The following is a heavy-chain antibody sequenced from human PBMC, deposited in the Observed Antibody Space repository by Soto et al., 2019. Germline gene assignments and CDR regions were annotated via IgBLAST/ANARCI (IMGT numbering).Heavy chain of an antibody. V-gene: IGHV4-4*02. Sequence: SSETLSLTCAVSGGSISSSNWWSWVRQPPGKGLEWIGEIYHSGSTNYNPSLKSRVTISVDKSKDQFSLKLSSVTAADTAVYYCARDVGIAVAGTALDYWGQGTLVTVSS. CDR1: GGSISSSNW. D-gene: IGHD6-19*01. J-gene: IGHJ4*02. CDR2: IYHSGST. CDR3: ARDVGIAVAGTALDY.